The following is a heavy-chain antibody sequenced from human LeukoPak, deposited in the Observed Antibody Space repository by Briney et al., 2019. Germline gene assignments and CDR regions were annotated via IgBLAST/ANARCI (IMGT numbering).Heavy chain of an antibody. J-gene: IGHJ4*02. CDR2: FDPEDGET. V-gene: IGHV1-24*01. CDR1: GYTLTELF. D-gene: IGHD6-13*01. Sequence: GASVKVSCKVSGYTLTELFMHWVRQAPGKGLEWMGGFDPEDGETIYAQKFQGRVTMTEDTSTDTAYMELSSLRSEDTAVYYCAIPGGSSRDFDYWGQGTLVTVSS. CDR3: AIPGGSSRDFDY.